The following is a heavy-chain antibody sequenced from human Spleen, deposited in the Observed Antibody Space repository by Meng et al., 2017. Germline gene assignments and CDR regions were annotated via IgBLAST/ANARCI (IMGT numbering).Heavy chain of an antibody. J-gene: IGHJ5*02. D-gene: IGHD3-16*01. CDR3: ARDLWELRYKAPFDP. CDR1: GGSISSSNW. V-gene: IGHV4-4*02. Sequence: SETLSLTCAVSGGSISSSNWWSWVRQPPGKGLEWIGEIYHSGSTNYNPSLKSRVTMSVDKSNNHFSLKLSSVTAADTAVYYCARDLWELRYKAPFDPWGQGILVTVSS. CDR2: IYHSGST.